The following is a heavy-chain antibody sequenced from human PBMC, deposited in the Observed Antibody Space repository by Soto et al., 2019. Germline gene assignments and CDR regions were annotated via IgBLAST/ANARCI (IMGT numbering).Heavy chain of an antibody. Sequence: SGTLSLTCTVSSGSISSYYWSWIRQPPGKGLEWIGYIYYSGSTNYNPSLKSRVTISVDTSKNQFSLKLSSATAADTAVYYCASQYVVXTAMVTWSSGYYYGMDVWGQGTTVTVSS. CDR2: IYYSGST. J-gene: IGHJ6*02. V-gene: IGHV4-59*01. CDR1: SGSISSYY. CDR3: ASQYVVXTAMVTWSSGYYYGMDV. D-gene: IGHD5-18*01.